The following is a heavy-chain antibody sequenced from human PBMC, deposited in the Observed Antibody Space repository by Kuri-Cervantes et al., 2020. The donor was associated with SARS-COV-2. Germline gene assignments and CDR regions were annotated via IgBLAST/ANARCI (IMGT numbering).Heavy chain of an antibody. D-gene: IGHD6-19*01. CDR2: INPSGGST. CDR1: GYTFTSYY. CDR3: AREVYSSGWVDY. Sequence: ASVKVSCKASGYTFTSYYMHWVRQAPGQGLEWMGIINPSGGSTSYAQKFQGRVTITADESTSTAYMELRSLRSDDAAVYYCAREVYSSGWVDYWGQGTLVTVSS. V-gene: IGHV1-46*01. J-gene: IGHJ4*02.